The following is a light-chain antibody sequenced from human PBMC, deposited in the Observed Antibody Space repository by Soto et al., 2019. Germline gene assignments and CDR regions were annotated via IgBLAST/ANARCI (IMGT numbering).Light chain of an antibody. CDR2: AAS. J-gene: IGKJ2*03. Sequence: EIVLTQSPGTLSLSPGDRATLSCRASQTISSTYLAWYQQKPGQAPRLLIYAASTRATGIPDRFSGSGSGTDFTLTISRLEPEDFAVYYCQQYENLPYSFGQGTKLEI. CDR3: QQYENLPYS. CDR1: QTISSTY. V-gene: IGKV3-20*01.